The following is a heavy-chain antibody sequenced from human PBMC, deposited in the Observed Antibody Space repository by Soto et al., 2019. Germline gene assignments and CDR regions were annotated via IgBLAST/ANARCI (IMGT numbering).Heavy chain of an antibody. D-gene: IGHD3-10*01. J-gene: IGHJ4*02. CDR3: ARGGQEHLTHYFIDY. CDR2: ISSSSSYI. CDR1: GFTFSSYS. V-gene: IGHV3-21*04. Sequence: EVQLVESGGGLVKPGGSLRLSCAASGFTFSSYSMNWVRQAPGKGLEWVSSISSSSSYIYYADSVKGRFTISRDNAKNSLYLQMNSLRADDTAVYYCARGGQEHLTHYFIDYWGQGTLVTVSS.